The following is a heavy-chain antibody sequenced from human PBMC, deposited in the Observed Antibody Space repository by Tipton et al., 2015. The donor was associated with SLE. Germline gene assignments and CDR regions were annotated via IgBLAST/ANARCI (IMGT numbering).Heavy chain of an antibody. Sequence: TLSLTCAVYGGSFSGYYWNWIRQPPGKGLEWIGEINHSGSSNYNPSLKSRVTISVDTSRNQFSLKLSSVTAADTAVYYCARGDIAAAGVPFDFWGQGTLVTVSS. V-gene: IGHV4-34*01. CDR1: GGSFSGYY. D-gene: IGHD6-13*01. J-gene: IGHJ4*02. CDR2: INHSGSS. CDR3: ARGDIAAAGVPFDF.